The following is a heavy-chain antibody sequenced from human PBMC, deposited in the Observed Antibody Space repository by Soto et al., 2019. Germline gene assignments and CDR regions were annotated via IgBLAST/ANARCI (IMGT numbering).Heavy chain of an antibody. J-gene: IGHJ4*02. Sequence: VGSLRLSCAASGFTFSDYYMSWIRQAPGKGLEWVSYISSSSSYTNYADSVKGRFTISRDNAKNSLYLQMNSLRAEDTAVYYCARGFTGIQLWTPPGYWGQGTLVTVSS. V-gene: IGHV3-11*06. CDR3: ARGFTGIQLWTPPGY. CDR1: GFTFSDYY. D-gene: IGHD5-18*01. CDR2: ISSSSSYT.